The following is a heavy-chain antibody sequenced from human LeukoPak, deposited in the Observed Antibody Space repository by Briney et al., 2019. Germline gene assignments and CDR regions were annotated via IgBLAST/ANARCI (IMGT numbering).Heavy chain of an antibody. D-gene: IGHD3-22*01. CDR3: AKDAEYYDSSGYWGLNYFDY. CDR1: GFTFSSYA. J-gene: IGHJ4*02. CDR2: ISGSGGST. Sequence: PGGSLRLSCAASGFTFSSYAMSWVRQAPGKGLEWVSAISGSGGSTYYADSVKGQFTISRDNSKNTLYLQMNSLRAEDTAVYYCAKDAEYYDSSGYWGLNYFDYWGQGTLVTVSS. V-gene: IGHV3-23*01.